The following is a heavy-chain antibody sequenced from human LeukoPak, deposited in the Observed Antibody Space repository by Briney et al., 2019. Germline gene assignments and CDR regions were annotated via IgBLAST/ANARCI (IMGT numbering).Heavy chain of an antibody. Sequence: GGSLRLSCVGSGFTISNYWMHWVRQAPGTGLVWVSRIHPDGSITTYADSVKGRFTISRDNAKNTLYLQMNSLRAEDTAVYYCARAADAMIVVVITEHFDYWGQGTLVTVSS. CDR3: ARAADAMIVVVITEHFDY. J-gene: IGHJ4*02. D-gene: IGHD3-22*01. CDR2: IHPDGSIT. V-gene: IGHV3-74*03. CDR1: GFTISNYW.